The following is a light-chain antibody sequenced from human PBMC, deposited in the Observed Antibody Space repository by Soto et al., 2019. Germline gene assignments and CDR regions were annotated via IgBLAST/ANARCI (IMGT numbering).Light chain of an antibody. V-gene: IGKV1-5*03. CDR2: KAF. J-gene: IGKJ1*01. CDR1: QSISSW. Sequence: DIQMTQSPSTLSASVGDRVTITCRASQSISSWLAWYQQKPGKAPNLLIFKAFSLESGVPSRFSGSGSGTEFTLTISSLQPDDFATYYCQQFNNYPWTFGQGTRVEI. CDR3: QQFNNYPWT.